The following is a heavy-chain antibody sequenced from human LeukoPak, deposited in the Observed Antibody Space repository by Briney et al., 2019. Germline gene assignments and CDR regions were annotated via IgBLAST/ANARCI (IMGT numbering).Heavy chain of an antibody. V-gene: IGHV3-23*01. CDR1: GFTFSSYA. Sequence: PGGSLRLSCAASGFTFSSYAMSWVRQAPGKGLEWVSGISGSGGTTYYADSVKGRFTISRDNYKNTLYLQMNSLRAEDTAVYYCAKNRGALNYMDVWGKGTTVTVSS. D-gene: IGHD1-14*01. CDR2: ISGSGGTT. CDR3: AKNRGALNYMDV. J-gene: IGHJ6*03.